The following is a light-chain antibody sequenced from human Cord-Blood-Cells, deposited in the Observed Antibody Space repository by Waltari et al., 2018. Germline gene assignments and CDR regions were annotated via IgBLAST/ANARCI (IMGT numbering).Light chain of an antibody. CDR1: SSNVGGYNY. Sequence: QSALTQPASVSGSPGQSITISCTGTSSNVGGYNYVPWYQQHPGKAPKLMIYDVSNRPSGVSNRFSGSKSGNTASLTISGLQAEDEAYYYCSSYTSSSTLVFGTGTKVTVL. CDR2: DVS. CDR3: SSYTSSSTLV. J-gene: IGLJ1*01. V-gene: IGLV2-14*03.